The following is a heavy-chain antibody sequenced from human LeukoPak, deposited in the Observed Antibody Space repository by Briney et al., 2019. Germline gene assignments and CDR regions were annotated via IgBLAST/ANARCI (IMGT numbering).Heavy chain of an antibody. CDR2: IYPGDSES. CDR1: AYRFSTYW. D-gene: IGHD2-15*01. V-gene: IGHV5-51*01. J-gene: IGHJ4*02. CDR3: ARLYCSDGSCFLDF. Sequence: GESLKISSKGSAYRFSTYWIGWVRQMAGKGLEWMGIIYPGDSESRYSPPFEGQVTISADKSITTAYLQWSSLKASDTAMYYCARLYCSDGSCFLDFWGQGTLVTVSS.